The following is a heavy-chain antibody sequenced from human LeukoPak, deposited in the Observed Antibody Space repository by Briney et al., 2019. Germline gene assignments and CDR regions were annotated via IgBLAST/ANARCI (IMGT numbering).Heavy chain of an antibody. J-gene: IGHJ4*02. D-gene: IGHD6-19*01. CDR1: GFTFSSYA. V-gene: IGHV3-64*01. CDR2: ITTDGGST. Sequence: PGGSLRLSCAASGFTFSSYAMHWVRQAPGKGPEYVSAITTDGGSTYYANSVEGRFTISRDNSKNTLHLQMGSLRVEDMAVYYCARSSGGWYDYWGQGTLVTVSS. CDR3: ARSSGGWYDY.